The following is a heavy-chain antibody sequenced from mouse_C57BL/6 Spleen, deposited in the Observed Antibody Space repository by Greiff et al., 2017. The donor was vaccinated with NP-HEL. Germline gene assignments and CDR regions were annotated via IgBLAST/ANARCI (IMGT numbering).Heavy chain of an antibody. D-gene: IGHD1-1*01. J-gene: IGHJ1*03. CDR1: GFTFSSYA. V-gene: IGHV5-9-1*02. CDR2: ISSGGDYI. Sequence: EVQLVESGEGLVKPGGSLKLSCAASGFTFSSYAMSWVRQTPEKRLEWVAYISSGGDYIYYADTVKGRFTISRDNARNTLYLQMSSLKSEDTAMYYCTRGTTVVPYWYFDVWGTGTTVTVPS. CDR3: TRGTTVVPYWYFDV.